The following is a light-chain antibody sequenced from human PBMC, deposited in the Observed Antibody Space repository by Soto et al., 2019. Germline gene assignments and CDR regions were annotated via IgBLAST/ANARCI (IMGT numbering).Light chain of an antibody. Sequence: QAVVTQEPSLTVSPGGTVTLTCGSSTGAVTSGHYPYWFQQKPGQAPRTLIYDTSNKRSWTPARFSGSLLGGKAALTLSGAQPEDEAEYYCLLPSSGALYVFGTGTKFTVL. CDR1: TGAVTSGHY. V-gene: IGLV7-46*01. CDR2: DTS. J-gene: IGLJ1*01. CDR3: LLPSSGALYV.